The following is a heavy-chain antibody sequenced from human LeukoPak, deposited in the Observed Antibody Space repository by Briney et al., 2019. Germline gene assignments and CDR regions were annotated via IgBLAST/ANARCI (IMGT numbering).Heavy chain of an antibody. V-gene: IGHV1-69*05. CDR2: IIPIFGTA. J-gene: IGHJ4*02. Sequence: GSSVKVSCKASGGTFSSYAISWVRQAPGQGLEWMGGIIPIFGTANYAQKFQGRVTITTDESTSTAYMELSSLRSEDTAVYYCARGSWDTAMEYYFDYWGQGTLVTVSS. CDR1: GGTFSSYA. CDR3: ARGSWDTAMEYYFDY. D-gene: IGHD5-18*01.